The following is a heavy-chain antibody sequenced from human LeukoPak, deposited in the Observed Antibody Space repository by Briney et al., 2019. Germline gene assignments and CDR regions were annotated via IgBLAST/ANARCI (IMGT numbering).Heavy chain of an antibody. Sequence: GGSLRLSCAASGFTVSSNYMSWVRQAPGKGLEWVSVIYSGGSTYYADSVKGRFTISRDNSKNTLYLQMNSLRAEDTAVYYCAREGYDSSGYFFDHWGQGTPVTVSS. CDR1: GFTVSSNY. CDR3: AREGYDSSGYFFDH. D-gene: IGHD3-22*01. CDR2: IYSGGST. J-gene: IGHJ4*02. V-gene: IGHV3-53*01.